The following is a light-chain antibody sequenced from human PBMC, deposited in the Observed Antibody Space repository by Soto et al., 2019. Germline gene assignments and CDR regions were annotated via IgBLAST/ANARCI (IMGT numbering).Light chain of an antibody. CDR2: DAS. CDR1: QGIRND. J-gene: IGKJ1*01. Sequence: AIQMTQSPSSLSASVGDRVTITCRASQGIRNDLGWYQQKPGKAPKLLIYDASSLESGVPSRFSGSGSGTDFTLTISSLQPEDVATYYCQKYNSAPWTFGQGTKVDIK. V-gene: IGKV1-6*01. CDR3: QKYNSAPWT.